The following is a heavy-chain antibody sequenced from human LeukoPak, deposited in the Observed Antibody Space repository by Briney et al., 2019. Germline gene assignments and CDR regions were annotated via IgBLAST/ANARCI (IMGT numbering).Heavy chain of an antibody. D-gene: IGHD6-19*01. Sequence: GGSLRLSCATSGFTFSSYAMSWVRQAPGKGLEWVSAIKDNGGSTVYADSVKGRFTISRDNAKNSLYLQMNSLRAEDTGVYYCARDGSGWYDYWGQGILVTVSS. CDR2: IKDNGGST. V-gene: IGHV3-23*01. CDR3: ARDGSGWYDY. CDR1: GFTFSSYA. J-gene: IGHJ4*02.